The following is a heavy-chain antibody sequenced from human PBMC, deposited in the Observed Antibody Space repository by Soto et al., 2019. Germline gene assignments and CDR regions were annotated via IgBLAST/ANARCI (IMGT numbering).Heavy chain of an antibody. CDR2: IWFDGNKK. Sequence: PGGSLRLSCAASGFTLSINVMHWVLQAPGKGLEWVALIWFDGNKKYYADSVKGRFTISRDNSKNTLFLQMNSLRVEDTAVYHCARDKVPSYYYGMDVWGQGTTVTVSS. V-gene: IGHV3-33*01. CDR1: GFTLSINV. CDR3: ARDKVPSYYYGMDV. J-gene: IGHJ6*02.